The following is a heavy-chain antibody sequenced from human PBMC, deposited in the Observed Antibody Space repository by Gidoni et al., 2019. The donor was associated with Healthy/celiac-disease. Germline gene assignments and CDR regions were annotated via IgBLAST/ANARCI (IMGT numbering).Heavy chain of an antibody. CDR2: IWYDGSNK. D-gene: IGHD6-13*01. J-gene: IGHJ4*02. CDR3: AREAKSSSWNEIDY. Sequence: QVQLVESGGGVVQPGRSLRLSCAASGFTFSGYGMPWVRPAPGKGLEWVAVIWYDGSNKYYADSVKGRFTISKDNSKNTLYLQMNSLRAEDTAVYYCAREAKSSSWNEIDYWGQGTLVTVSS. V-gene: IGHV3-33*01. CDR1: GFTFSGYG.